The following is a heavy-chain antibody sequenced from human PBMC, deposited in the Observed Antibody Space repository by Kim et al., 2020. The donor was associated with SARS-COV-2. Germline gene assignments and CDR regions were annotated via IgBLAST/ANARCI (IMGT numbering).Heavy chain of an antibody. D-gene: IGHD3-3*01. J-gene: IGHJ4*02. CDR2: ISYDGSNK. Sequence: GGFLRLSCAASGFTFSSYGMHWVRQAPGKGLEWVAVISYDGSNKYYADSVKGRFTISRDNSKNTLYLQMNSLRAEDTAVYYCAKDSVHYDFWSGYYYDYWGQGTLVTVSS. CDR1: GFTFSSYG. V-gene: IGHV3-30*18. CDR3: AKDSVHYDFWSGYYYDY.